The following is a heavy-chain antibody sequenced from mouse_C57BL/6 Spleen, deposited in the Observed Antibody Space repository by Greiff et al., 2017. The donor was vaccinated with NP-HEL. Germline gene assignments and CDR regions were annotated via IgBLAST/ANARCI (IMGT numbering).Heavy chain of an antibody. CDR2: ISGGGGNT. J-gene: IGHJ3*01. D-gene: IGHD1-1*01. CDR3: ASPTVSQAWFAY. V-gene: IGHV5-9*01. CDR1: GFTFSSYT. Sequence: EVKLMESGGGLVKPGGSLKLSCAASGFTFSSYTMSWVRQTPEKRLEWVATISGGGGNTYYPDSVKGRFTISRDNAKNTLYLQMSSLRSEDTALYYCASPTVSQAWFAYWGQGTLVTVSA.